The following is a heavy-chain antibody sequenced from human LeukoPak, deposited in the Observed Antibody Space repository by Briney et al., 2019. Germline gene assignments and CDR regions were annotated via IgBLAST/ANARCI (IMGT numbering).Heavy chain of an antibody. D-gene: IGHD3-10*01. J-gene: IGHJ4*02. Sequence: GGSLRLSCAASGFTFSSYAMSWVRQAPGKGLEWVSVISSSGGDTYYVDSVKGRFTISRDNSKNMLYLQMNSLRAEDTAVYYCARDPASGGDYWGQGTLVTVSS. CDR2: ISSSGGDT. CDR1: GFTFSSYA. V-gene: IGHV3-23*01. CDR3: ARDPASGGDY.